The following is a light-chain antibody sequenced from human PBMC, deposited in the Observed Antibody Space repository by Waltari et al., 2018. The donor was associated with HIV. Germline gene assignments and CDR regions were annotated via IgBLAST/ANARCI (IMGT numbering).Light chain of an antibody. Sequence: QSVLTQPPSASGTPGQRVTISCAGSSSNIGSYYVYWYQQLPGPAPKHRIERNNQRTSGVPYRFSGAKSGASASLAISGLRSEDEADYYCAAWDGSHVVFGGGTKLTVL. CDR3: AAWDGSHVV. CDR2: RNN. J-gene: IGLJ2*01. V-gene: IGLV1-47*01. CDR1: SSNIGSYY.